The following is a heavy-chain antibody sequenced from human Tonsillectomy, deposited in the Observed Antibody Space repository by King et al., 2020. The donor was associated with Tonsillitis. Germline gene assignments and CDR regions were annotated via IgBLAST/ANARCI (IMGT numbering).Heavy chain of an antibody. Sequence: VQLQESGPGLVKPSETLSLTCTVSGGSISSYYWSWIRQPPGKGLEWIGYIYYSGSTNYNPPLKSRVTISVDTSKNQFSLKLSSVTAADTALYYCASGLWTRWGQGTLVTVSS. CDR3: ASGLWTR. CDR2: IYYSGST. D-gene: IGHD2-21*01. J-gene: IGHJ4*02. CDR1: GGSISSYY. V-gene: IGHV4-59*01.